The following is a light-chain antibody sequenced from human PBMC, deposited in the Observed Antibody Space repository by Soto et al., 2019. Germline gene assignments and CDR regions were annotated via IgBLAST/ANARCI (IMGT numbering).Light chain of an antibody. CDR3: QQRNIWPPVT. V-gene: IGKV3-11*01. J-gene: IGKJ5*01. CDR2: GAF. Sequence: EIVLTQSPGTLSLSPGERSTLSCRASQSVANFVAWYQQKPGQAPRLLIYGAFNRATGIPARFSGSGSGTDFTLTISGLEPEDSAVYYCQQRNIWPPVTFGHGTRLEIK. CDR1: QSVANF.